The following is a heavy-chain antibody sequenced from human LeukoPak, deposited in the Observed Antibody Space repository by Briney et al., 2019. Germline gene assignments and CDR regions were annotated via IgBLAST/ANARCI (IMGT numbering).Heavy chain of an antibody. CDR1: GGSISGYY. CDR2: IYYSGST. J-gene: IGHJ4*02. D-gene: IGHD2-15*01. CDR3: AGRPPEGYCSGGSCYDY. V-gene: IGHV4-59*01. Sequence: PSETLSLTCTVSGGSISGYYWSWLRQPPGKGLEWIAYIYYSGSTNYNPSLKSRVTISVDTSKNQCSLKLSSVTAADTAVYYCAGRPPEGYCSGGSCYDYWGQGALVTVSS.